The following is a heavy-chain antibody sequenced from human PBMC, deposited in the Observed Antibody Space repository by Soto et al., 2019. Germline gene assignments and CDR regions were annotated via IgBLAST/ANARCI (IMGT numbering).Heavy chain of an antibody. J-gene: IGHJ4*02. Sequence: PGGSLRLSCTASGVMFGNYAMTRVRQAPGRGLERVAKIGGGGGSTFYADSVKGRFTISRDNSKNTLYLQMSSLRAEDTAVYYCAKAAMYSSPFDSWGQGALVTVSS. CDR2: IGGGGGST. CDR1: GVMFGNYA. V-gene: IGHV3-23*01. CDR3: AKAAMYSSPFDS. D-gene: IGHD2-21*01.